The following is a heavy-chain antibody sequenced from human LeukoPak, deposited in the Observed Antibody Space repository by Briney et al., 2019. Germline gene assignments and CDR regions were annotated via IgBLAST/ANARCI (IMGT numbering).Heavy chain of an antibody. Sequence: GGSLRLSCAASGFNFSSYNMNWVRPAPGKGLEWVSSISSSSSYIYYADSVKGRFTISRDNAKNSLYLQMNSLRAEDTAVYYCARTLFFGVPLNCFDPWGQGTLVTVSS. CDR1: GFNFSSYN. V-gene: IGHV3-21*01. CDR2: ISSSSSYI. D-gene: IGHD3-3*01. J-gene: IGHJ5*02. CDR3: ARTLFFGVPLNCFDP.